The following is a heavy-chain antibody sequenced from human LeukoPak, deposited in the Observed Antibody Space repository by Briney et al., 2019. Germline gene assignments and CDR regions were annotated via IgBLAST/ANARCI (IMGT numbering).Heavy chain of an antibody. CDR3: ARGTSRGSSYHIRYFDL. V-gene: IGHV4-39*07. CDR1: GGSISSSSYY. CDR2: IYYSEST. J-gene: IGHJ2*01. Sequence: SETLSLTCTVSGGSISSSSYYWGWIRQPPGKGLKWIGSIYYSESTYYNPSLKSRVTRSVDTSKNQFSLKLSSVTAADTAVYYCARGTSRGSSYHIRYFDLWGRGTLVTVSS. D-gene: IGHD3-22*01.